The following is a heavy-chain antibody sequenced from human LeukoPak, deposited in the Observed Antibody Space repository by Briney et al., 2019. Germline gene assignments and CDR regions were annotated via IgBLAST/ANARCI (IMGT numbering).Heavy chain of an antibody. V-gene: IGHV4-34*01. Sequence: SETLSLTCAVYGGSFSGYYWSWIRQPPGKGLEWIGEINHSGSTNYNPSLKSRVTISVDTSKNQFSLKLSSVTAADTAVYYCARGVAAAGTSAFDIWGQGTMVTVSS. CDR3: ARGVAAAGTSAFDI. D-gene: IGHD6-13*01. CDR1: GGSFSGYY. CDR2: INHSGST. J-gene: IGHJ3*02.